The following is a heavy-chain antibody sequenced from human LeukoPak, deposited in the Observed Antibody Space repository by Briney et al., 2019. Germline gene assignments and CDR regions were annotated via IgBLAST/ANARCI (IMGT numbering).Heavy chain of an antibody. V-gene: IGHV4-38-2*02. CDR2: VYHSGST. CDR1: GYSISSGYY. Sequence: KPSETLSLTCAVSGYSISSGYYWGWIRQPPGKGLEWIGSVYHSGSTYYNPSLKSRVTISVDTSKNQFSLKLSSVTAADTAVYYCARDIHGGSGWYGIGWFDPWGQGTLVTVSS. CDR3: ARDIHGGSGWYGIGWFDP. D-gene: IGHD6-19*01. J-gene: IGHJ5*02.